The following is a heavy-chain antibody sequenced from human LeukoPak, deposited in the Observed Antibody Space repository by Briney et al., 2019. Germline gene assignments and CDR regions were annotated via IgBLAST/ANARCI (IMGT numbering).Heavy chain of an antibody. D-gene: IGHD3-22*01. CDR3: ARDYYYDSSGYWDYYFDY. J-gene: IGHJ4*02. CDR2: IWYDGSNK. V-gene: IGHV3-33*01. Sequence: GGSLRLSCAASGFTFSRFGMHRVRQAPGKGLEWVAVIWYDGSNKYYADSVKGRFTISRDNSKNTLYLEMNSLRAEDTAVYYCARDYYYDSSGYWDYYFDYWGQGTLVSVSS. CDR1: GFTFSRFG.